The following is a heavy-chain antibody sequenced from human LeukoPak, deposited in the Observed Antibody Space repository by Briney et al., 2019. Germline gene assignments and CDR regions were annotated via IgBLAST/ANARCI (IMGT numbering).Heavy chain of an antibody. CDR1: GGTFSNDA. V-gene: IGHV1-69*05. J-gene: IGHJ6*03. D-gene: IGHD3-3*01. CDR2: LIPIFGTP. CDR3: ARSRMIYDVDYYYYLDV. Sequence: GASVKVSCEASGGTFSNDAISWVRQAPGQGLEWMGGLIPIFGTPNYAQKFQDRVTITTDESTTTAYMELISLRSEDTAVYYCARSRMIYDVDYYYYLDVWGKGTTVVVSS.